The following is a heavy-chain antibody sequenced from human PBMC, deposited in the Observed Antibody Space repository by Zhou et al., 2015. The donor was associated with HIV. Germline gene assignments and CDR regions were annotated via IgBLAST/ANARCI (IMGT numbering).Heavy chain of an antibody. D-gene: IGHD4-23*01. Sequence: QVQLVQSGAEEKKPGASVKVSCKASGYTFTSYAMHWVRQAPGQRLEWMGWINAGNGNTKYSQKFQGRVTITRDTSASTAYMELSSLRSEDTAVYYCARALVLRWLALYGMDVWGQGTTVTVSS. CDR2: INAGNGNT. J-gene: IGHJ6*02. CDR3: ARALVLRWLALYGMDV. CDR1: GYTFTSYA. V-gene: IGHV1-3*05.